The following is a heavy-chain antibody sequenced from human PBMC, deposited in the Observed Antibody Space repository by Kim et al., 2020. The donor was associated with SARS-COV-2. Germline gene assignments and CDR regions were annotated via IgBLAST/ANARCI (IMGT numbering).Heavy chain of an antibody. J-gene: IGHJ4*02. V-gene: IGHV4-34*01. Sequence: SETLSLTCAVYGDSFSGYYWTWIRQPPWKGLEWIGEGHHSGSTTYNPSLKSRVTITTDRSKNQFSLRLTSPTAADTGFSFCARGVSNSSAWALDYCGRG. CDR2: GHHSGST. D-gene: IGHD3-22*01. CDR1: GDSFSGYY. CDR3: ARGVSNSSAWALDY.